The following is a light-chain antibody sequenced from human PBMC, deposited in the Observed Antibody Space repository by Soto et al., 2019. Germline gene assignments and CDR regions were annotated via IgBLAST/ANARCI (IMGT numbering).Light chain of an antibody. CDR2: DAS. Sequence: DIQMTQSPSTLSASVGDRFTITFRASQTISSWLAWYQQKPGKAPKLVIYDASTLESGVPSRFSGSGSGTEFTLTITSLQPEDFATYYCQQLFDSPITFGQGTRLEIK. J-gene: IGKJ5*01. CDR3: QQLFDSPIT. CDR1: QTISSW. V-gene: IGKV1-5*01.